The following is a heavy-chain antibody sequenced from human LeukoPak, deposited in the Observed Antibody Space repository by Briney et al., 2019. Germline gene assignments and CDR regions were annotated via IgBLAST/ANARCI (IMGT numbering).Heavy chain of an antibody. D-gene: IGHD3-16*01. V-gene: IGHV4-59*01. CDR2: TYYSGST. J-gene: IGHJ5*02. CDR1: GGSISSYY. Sequence: SETLSLTCTVSGGSISSYYWSWIRQPPGKGLEWIGYTYYSGSTNYNPSLKSRVTISVDTSKNQFSLKLSSVTAADTAVYYWARSRGRKGCFDPWARGTLVTVSS. CDR3: ARSRGRKGCFDP.